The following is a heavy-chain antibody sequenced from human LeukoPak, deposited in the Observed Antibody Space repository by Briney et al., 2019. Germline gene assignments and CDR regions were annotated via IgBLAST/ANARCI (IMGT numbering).Heavy chain of an antibody. CDR2: ISGSSSDI. Sequence: GGSLRLSCAGSAFTFSSYSMNWVRQAPGKGPEWVSSISGSSSDIYYADSVKGRFTISRDNAKNSLYLQMKSLRAEDTAVYYCARRGYHDYSGFDYWGQGTLVTVSS. J-gene: IGHJ4*02. CDR3: ARRGYHDYSGFDY. V-gene: IGHV3-21*01. D-gene: IGHD1-26*01. CDR1: AFTFSSYS.